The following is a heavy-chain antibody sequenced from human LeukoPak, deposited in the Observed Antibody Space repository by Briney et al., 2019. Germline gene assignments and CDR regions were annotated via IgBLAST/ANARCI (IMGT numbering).Heavy chain of an antibody. CDR1: GYTFTMYG. Sequence: ASVKVSFKASGYTFTMYGISWVRQAPGQGLEWMGWISAHKGNTNNEQKFQGRVTMTTETSTSTAYMELRSLRSEDTAVYYCARXYXDFXTGYYRGSWFDPWGQGTLVTVSS. J-gene: IGHJ5*02. CDR2: ISAHKGNT. D-gene: IGHD3/OR15-3a*01. V-gene: IGHV1-18*01. CDR3: ARXYXDFXTGYYRGSWFDP.